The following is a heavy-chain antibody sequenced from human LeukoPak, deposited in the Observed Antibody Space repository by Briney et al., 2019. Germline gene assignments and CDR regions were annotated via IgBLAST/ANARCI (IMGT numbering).Heavy chain of an antibody. D-gene: IGHD3-3*01. J-gene: IGHJ4*02. CDR3: ARADRRDYDFWSGYYNPTFDY. CDR2: IYYRGST. Sequence: SETLSLTCTVSGGSISSYYWSWIRQPPGKGLEWIGYIYYRGSTNHNPSLKSRVTMSVDTSKKQFSLKLSSVTAADTAVYYCARADRRDYDFWSGYYNPTFDYWGQGTLVTVSS. CDR1: GGSISSYY. V-gene: IGHV4-59*08.